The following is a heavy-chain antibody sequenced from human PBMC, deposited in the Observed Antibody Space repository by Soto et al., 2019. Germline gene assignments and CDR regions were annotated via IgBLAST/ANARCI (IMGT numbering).Heavy chain of an antibody. Sequence: SETPSLTCTVSGDSIKHDYWSWIRQPPGKRLEWIGYIYYTGSTTYNPSLESRVTMSVDTSKNQFSLKMSSVNAADTAVYYCAKYRRTEEEGFTLDSWGRGTLVTVSS. V-gene: IGHV4-59*01. J-gene: IGHJ4*02. CDR2: IYYTGST. CDR3: AKYRRTEEEGFTLDS. D-gene: IGHD2-2*01. CDR1: GDSIKHDY.